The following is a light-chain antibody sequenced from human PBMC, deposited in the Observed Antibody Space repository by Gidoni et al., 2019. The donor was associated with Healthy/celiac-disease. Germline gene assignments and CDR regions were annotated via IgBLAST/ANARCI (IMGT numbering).Light chain of an antibody. CDR1: QSFLDSSKNKNY. Sequence: ILLTQYPDSLALSLGERATINCKSSQSFLDSSKNKNYLAWYQQKAGQPPKLLIYWASTRESGVPERFSGSGSGTDFSLIISGLQAEDVALYYCQQYYTVPHTFGQGTKVEIK. J-gene: IGKJ1*01. CDR2: WAS. V-gene: IGKV4-1*01. CDR3: QQYYTVPHT.